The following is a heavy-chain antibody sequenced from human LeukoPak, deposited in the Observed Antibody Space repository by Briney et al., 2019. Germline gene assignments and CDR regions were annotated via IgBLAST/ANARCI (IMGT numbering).Heavy chain of an antibody. Sequence: SETLSLTCAVYGGSFSGFYWSWIRRPPGKGLEWIGEINHSGSTNYNPSLKSRVTISVDRSKNQISLKLSSVTAADTAVYYCARGLAPPYDYIWGSYRTRGVGYFDYWGQGTLVTVSS. V-gene: IGHV4-34*01. CDR1: GGSFSGFY. CDR2: INHSGST. J-gene: IGHJ4*02. D-gene: IGHD3-16*02. CDR3: ARGLAPPYDYIWGSYRTRGVGYFDY.